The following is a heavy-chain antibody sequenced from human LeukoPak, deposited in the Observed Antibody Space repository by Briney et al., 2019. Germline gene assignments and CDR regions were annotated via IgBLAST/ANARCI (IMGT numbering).Heavy chain of an antibody. V-gene: IGHV4-4*02. J-gene: IGHJ4*02. CDR3: ATRKLGNDY. CDR1: GGSLNTNTW. CDR2: IFHSGST. Sequence: SETLSLTCTVSGGSLNTNTWWSWVRQPPGKGLEWTGEIFHSGSTNYNPSLKSRVTISADTSKNQFSLKLYSVTAADTAVYYCATRKLGNDYWGQGTLVTVSS. D-gene: IGHD7-27*01.